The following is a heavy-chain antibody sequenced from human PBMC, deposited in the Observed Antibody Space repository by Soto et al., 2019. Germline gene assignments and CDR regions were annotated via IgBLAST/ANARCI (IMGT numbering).Heavy chain of an antibody. D-gene: IGHD3-10*01. V-gene: IGHV1-69*13. J-gene: IGHJ5*02. Sequence: SVKVSCQASGGTFSSYAISWVRRAPGQGLEWMGGIIPIFGTANYAQKFQGRVTITADESTSTAYMELSSLRSEDTAVYYCARDLDGSGGWFDPWGQGTLVTVSS. CDR1: GGTFSSYA. CDR3: ARDLDGSGGWFDP. CDR2: IIPIFGTA.